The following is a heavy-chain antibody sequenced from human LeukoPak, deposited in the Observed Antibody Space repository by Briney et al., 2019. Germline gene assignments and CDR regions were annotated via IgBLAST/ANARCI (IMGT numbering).Heavy chain of an antibody. CDR3: ARNPLGNCSSTSCLRYWYFDL. J-gene: IGHJ2*01. CDR1: GGSISPYY. D-gene: IGHD2-2*01. CDR2: IYYSGST. V-gene: IGHV4-59*01. Sequence: PSETLSLTCTVSGGSISPYYWSWIRQPPGKGLEWIGYIYYSGSTNYNPSLKSRVTISVDTSKNQFSLMLSSVTAADTAVYYCARNPLGNCSSTSCLRYWYFDLWGRGTLVTVSS.